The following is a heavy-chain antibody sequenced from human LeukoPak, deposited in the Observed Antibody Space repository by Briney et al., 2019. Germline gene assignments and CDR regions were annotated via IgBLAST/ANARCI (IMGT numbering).Heavy chain of an antibody. CDR2: IWADEKYK. J-gene: IGHJ4*02. Sequence: GGSLRLSCAASGFTFSDYAMHWVRQAPGKGLEWVSVIWADEKYKDYVDSVKGRFTISRDNSGNTLYLQMSSLRAEDTAVYYCARARLASGGWYFAHWGQGTLVTVSS. CDR1: GFTFSDYA. CDR3: ARARLASGGWYFAH. V-gene: IGHV3-33*08. D-gene: IGHD1-26*01.